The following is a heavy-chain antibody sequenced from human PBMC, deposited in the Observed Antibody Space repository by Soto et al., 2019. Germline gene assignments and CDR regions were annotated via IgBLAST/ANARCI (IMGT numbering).Heavy chain of an antibody. D-gene: IGHD3-10*01. CDR2: INHSGST. Sequence: LSLTCAVYGGSFSGYYWSWIRQPPGKGLEWIGEINHSGSTNYNPSLKSRVTISVDTSKNQFSLKLSSVTAADTAVYYCARGRGNAGYYYYYGMDVWGQGTTVTVSS. CDR3: ARGRGNAGYYYYYGMDV. CDR1: GGSFSGYY. V-gene: IGHV4-34*01. J-gene: IGHJ6*02.